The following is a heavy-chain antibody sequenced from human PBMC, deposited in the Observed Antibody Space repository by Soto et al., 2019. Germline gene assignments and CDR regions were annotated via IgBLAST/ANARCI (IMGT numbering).Heavy chain of an antibody. V-gene: IGHV3-23*01. CDR3: AKGMGHRIAVSGNNFDY. D-gene: IGHD6-19*01. J-gene: IGHJ4*02. Sequence: PGGSLRLSCAASGVTFSNYSMSWVRQGPEKGLEWVSGSSGSGGTTYYADSVKGRFTISRDNSKDTLYLQMSSLRAEDTAVYYCAKGMGHRIAVSGNNFDYWGQGVLVTVSS. CDR2: SSGSGGTT. CDR1: GVTFSNYS.